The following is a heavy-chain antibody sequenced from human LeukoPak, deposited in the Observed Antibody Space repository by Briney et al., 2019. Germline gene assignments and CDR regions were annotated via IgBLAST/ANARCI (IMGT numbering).Heavy chain of an antibody. J-gene: IGHJ5*02. Sequence: KTSETLSLTCTVSNGSISFYFWSWIRQPAGKGLEWIGRINGNGGTNYNPSLKSRVTMSVDTSKSQFSLKLTSVTAADTSVYYCVREELRTTWSFSWDPWGQGILVTVAS. D-gene: IGHD3-3*01. CDR2: INGNGGT. CDR3: VREELRTTWSFSWDP. CDR1: NGSISFYF. V-gene: IGHV4-4*07.